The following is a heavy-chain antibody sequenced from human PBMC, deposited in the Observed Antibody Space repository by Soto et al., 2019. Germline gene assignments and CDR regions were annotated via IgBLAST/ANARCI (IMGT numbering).Heavy chain of an antibody. Sequence: PGGSLRVSCAASGITFSSYWMYWVRQAPGKGLVWVSRINSDGSSTSYADSVKDRFTISRDNAKNTLYLQMNSLRAEDTAVYYCARVFGNSGYEFYYYYYMDIWGKGTTVTV. CDR3: ARVFGNSGYEFYYYYYMDI. J-gene: IGHJ6*03. D-gene: IGHD5-12*01. CDR2: INSDGSST. V-gene: IGHV3-74*01. CDR1: GITFSSYW.